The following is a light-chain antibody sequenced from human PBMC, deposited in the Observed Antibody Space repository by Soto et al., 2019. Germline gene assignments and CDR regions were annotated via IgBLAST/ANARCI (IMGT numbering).Light chain of an antibody. J-gene: IGLJ1*01. V-gene: IGLV2-14*01. CDR1: SNDVGGYNY. Sequence: QSALTQPASVSGSPGQSITISCTGTSNDVGGYNYVSWYQHHPGKAPKLMIYEASNRPSGVSNRFSGSKSGNTASLTISGLQAGDEADYYCASYTSSSSYVFGTGTKVTV. CDR2: EAS. CDR3: ASYTSSSSYV.